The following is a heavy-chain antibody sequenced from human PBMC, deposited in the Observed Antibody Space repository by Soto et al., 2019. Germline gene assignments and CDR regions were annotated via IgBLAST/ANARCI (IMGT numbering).Heavy chain of an antibody. CDR3: ASRSSWYLPGVYYYYYYGMDV. CDR1: GGTFSSYA. CDR2: IIPIFGTA. D-gene: IGHD6-13*01. J-gene: IGHJ6*02. Sequence: SVKVSCKASGGTFSSYAISWVRQAPGQGLKWMGGIIPIFGTANYAQKFQGRVTITADKSTSTAYMELSSLRSEDTAVYYCASRSSWYLPGVYYYYYYGMDVWGQGTTVTVSS. V-gene: IGHV1-69*06.